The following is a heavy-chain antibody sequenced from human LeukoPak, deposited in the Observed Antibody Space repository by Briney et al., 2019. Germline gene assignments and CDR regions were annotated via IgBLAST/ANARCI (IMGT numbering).Heavy chain of an antibody. CDR3: AREYSGYDFAFFDY. J-gene: IGHJ4*02. D-gene: IGHD5-12*01. CDR1: GYTFASYG. V-gene: IGHV1-18*01. Sequence: ASVKVSCKASGYTFASYGISWVRQAPGQGLEWMGWISAYDGNTNYAQKLQGRVTMTTDASTSIAYMELRGLKSDDTAVYYCAREYSGYDFAFFDYWGQGTLVTVSS. CDR2: ISAYDGNT.